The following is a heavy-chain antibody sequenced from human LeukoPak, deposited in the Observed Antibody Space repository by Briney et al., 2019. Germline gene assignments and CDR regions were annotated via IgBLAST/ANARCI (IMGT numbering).Heavy chain of an antibody. D-gene: IGHD3-9*01. Sequence: SETLSLICTVSGSINTYYWSWIRQSAGKGLEWIGRIYTSGSTNYSPSLKSRVTMSVDTSKNHFSLQLRSVTAADTAVYYCARADDILNGDYFDLWGQGTLVTVSS. V-gene: IGHV4-4*07. J-gene: IGHJ4*02. CDR2: IYTSGST. CDR3: ARADDILNGDYFDL. CDR1: GSINTYY.